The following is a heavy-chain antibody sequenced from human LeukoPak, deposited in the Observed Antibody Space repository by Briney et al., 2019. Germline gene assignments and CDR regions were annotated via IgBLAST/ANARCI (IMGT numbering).Heavy chain of an antibody. Sequence: SETLSLTCAVYGGSFRNYYWTWIRQSPGKGLEWIGEINHDGITSYNPPLKSRVTISADTSKNQFSLNLNSVTVADTAVYYCATYTCSGGSCYGYYVDVWGNGTTVTVSS. CDR2: INHDGIT. J-gene: IGHJ6*03. CDR3: ATYTCSGGSCYGYYVDV. V-gene: IGHV4-34*01. CDR1: GGSFRNYY. D-gene: IGHD2-15*01.